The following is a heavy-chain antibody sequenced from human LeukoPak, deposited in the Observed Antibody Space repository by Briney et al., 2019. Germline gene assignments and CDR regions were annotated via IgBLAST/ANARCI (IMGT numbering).Heavy chain of an antibody. Sequence: SGGSLRLSCGASGFTFTSSAMSWVRQAPGKGLEWVSGIRGIGGTTYYADSVKGRFTISRDKSKNTLYLQMNTLRVDDTAVYFRAKGDIVATSLFDHWGQGTPVTVSS. CDR1: GFTFTSSA. J-gene: IGHJ4*02. CDR2: IRGIGGTT. D-gene: IGHD5-12*01. CDR3: AKGDIVATSLFDH. V-gene: IGHV3-23*01.